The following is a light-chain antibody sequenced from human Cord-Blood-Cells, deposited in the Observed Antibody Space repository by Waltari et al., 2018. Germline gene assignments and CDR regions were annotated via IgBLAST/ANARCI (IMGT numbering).Light chain of an antibody. CDR2: GAS. CDR1: QSVSSSY. Sequence: EIVLTQSPGTLSLSPAERATLSCRASQSVSSSYLAWYQQNPGQAPRLLIYGASSRATGIPDRFSGSGSGTDFTLTISRLEPEDFAVYYCQQYGSSPTFGQGTKVEIK. J-gene: IGKJ1*01. V-gene: IGKV3-20*01. CDR3: QQYGSSPT.